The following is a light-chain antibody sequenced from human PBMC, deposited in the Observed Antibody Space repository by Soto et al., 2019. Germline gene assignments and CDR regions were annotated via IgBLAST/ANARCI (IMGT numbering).Light chain of an antibody. CDR3: QQYGSSPPMYT. J-gene: IGKJ2*01. CDR2: GAF. V-gene: IGKV3-20*01. Sequence: EIVLTQSPGTLSLSPGERANLSCRASQSVSSSYLAWYQQKPGQAPRLLIYGAFSRATGIPDRFSGSGSGTDFTLTISRLEPEDFAVDYCQQYGSSPPMYTFGQGTKLEIK. CDR1: QSVSSSY.